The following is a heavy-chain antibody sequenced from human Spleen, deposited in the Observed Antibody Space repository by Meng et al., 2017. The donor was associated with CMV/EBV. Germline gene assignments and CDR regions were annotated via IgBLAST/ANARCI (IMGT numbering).Heavy chain of an antibody. V-gene: IGHV1-2*02. CDR3: ARVGTRSYYYFDY. CDR2: INPNTGGT. CDR1: GYTFTGYY. D-gene: IGHD1-1*01. Sequence: ASVKVSCKASGYTFTGYYMHWVRQAPGQGPEWMGWINPNTGGTNYAQKFQGRATMTRDTSISTAYMELSRLRSDDTAVYYCARVGTRSYYYFDYWGQGTLVTVSS. J-gene: IGHJ4*02.